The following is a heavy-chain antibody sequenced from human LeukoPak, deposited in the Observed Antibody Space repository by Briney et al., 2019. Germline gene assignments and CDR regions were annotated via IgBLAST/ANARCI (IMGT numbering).Heavy chain of an antibody. CDR3: AKDPYPYCSGGSCYGY. Sequence: GGSLRLSCAASGFTVSSNYMSWVRQAPGKGLEWVSVIYSGGSTYYADSVKGRFTISRDNSKNTLYLQMNSLRAEDTAVYYCAKDPYPYCSGGSCYGYWGQGTLVTVSS. J-gene: IGHJ4*02. D-gene: IGHD2-15*01. CDR1: GFTVSSNY. V-gene: IGHV3-66*01. CDR2: IYSGGST.